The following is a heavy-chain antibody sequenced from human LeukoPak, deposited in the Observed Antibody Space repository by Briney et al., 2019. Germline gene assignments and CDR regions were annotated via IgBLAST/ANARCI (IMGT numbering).Heavy chain of an antibody. CDR1: GFTFSSYA. D-gene: IGHD5-12*01. CDR2: ISGSGGST. Sequence: PGGSLRLSCAASGFTFSSYAMSWVRQAPGKGLEWVSAISGSGGSTYYADSVKGRFTISRDNSKNTLYPQMNSLRAEDTAVYYCAKNGMYSGYDPWHYYYYMDVWGKGTTVTVSS. CDR3: AKNGMYSGYDPWHYYYYMDV. J-gene: IGHJ6*03. V-gene: IGHV3-23*01.